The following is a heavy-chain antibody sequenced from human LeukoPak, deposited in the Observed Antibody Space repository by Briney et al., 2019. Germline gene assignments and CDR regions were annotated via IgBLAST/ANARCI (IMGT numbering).Heavy chain of an antibody. V-gene: IGHV3-15*01. Sequence: GGALRLSCAASGFTFSNPWMSWVRQAPGKGLEWVGRIKGKTDGGTTDYAAPVKGRFTISRDDSKNTLYLQMNSLKTEDTAVYYCTTHGVDTAMVPDFYFDCWRQGTLVTVS. CDR2: IKGKTDGGTT. J-gene: IGHJ4*02. D-gene: IGHD5-18*01. CDR3: TTHGVDTAMVPDFYFDC. CDR1: GFTFSNPW.